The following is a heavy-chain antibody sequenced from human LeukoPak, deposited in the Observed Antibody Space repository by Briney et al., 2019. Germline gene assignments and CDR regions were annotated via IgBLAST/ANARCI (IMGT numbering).Heavy chain of an antibody. CDR2: INWNSGNT. V-gene: IGHV3-20*04. CDR1: GFTFHDYG. Sequence: GGSLRLSCAASGFTFHDYGMSWVRQVPGKGLDWASGINWNSGNTGYADSVKGRFTISRDNAKNSLYLQMNDLRAEDTALYYCARAKACSSTTCPSDIWGLGTMVTVSS. D-gene: IGHD2-2*01. J-gene: IGHJ3*02. CDR3: ARAKACSSTTCPSDI.